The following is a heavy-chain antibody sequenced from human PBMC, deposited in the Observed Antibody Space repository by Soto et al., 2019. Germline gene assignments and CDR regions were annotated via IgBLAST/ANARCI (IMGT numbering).Heavy chain of an antibody. CDR1: GGSISSYY. Sequence: SATLSLTCTVSGGSISSYYWSWIRQPPGKGLEWIGYIYYSGSTNYNPSLKSRVTISVDTSKNQFSLKLSSVTAADTAVYYCARVRSYYDILTGYYYFDYWGQGTLVTVSS. CDR2: IYYSGST. V-gene: IGHV4-59*01. J-gene: IGHJ4*02. CDR3: ARVRSYYDILTGYYYFDY. D-gene: IGHD3-9*01.